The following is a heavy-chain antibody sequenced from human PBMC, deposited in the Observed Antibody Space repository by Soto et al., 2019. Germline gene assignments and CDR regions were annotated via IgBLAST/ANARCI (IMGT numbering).Heavy chain of an antibody. CDR2: IYPGDSDT. J-gene: IGHJ6*02. Sequence: TGESLKISCKGSGYSFTTYWIGWVHQMPGKGLEWMWIIYPGDSDTRYSPSFEGQVTISVDKSISTAYLHWSSLKASDTGMYYCARDSGSPDPSYYYVMDVWGQGTTVTVSS. V-gene: IGHV5-51*07. D-gene: IGHD1-26*01. CDR1: GYSFTTYW. CDR3: ARDSGSPDPSYYYVMDV.